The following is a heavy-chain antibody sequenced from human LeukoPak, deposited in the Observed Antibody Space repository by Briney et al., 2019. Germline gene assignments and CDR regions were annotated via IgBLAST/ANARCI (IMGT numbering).Heavy chain of an antibody. CDR3: ARDRAVAGTWGNQSPVFDY. D-gene: IGHD6-19*01. Sequence: ASVKVSCKASGYTFTSYAMHWVRQAPGQRLEWMGWINAGNGNTKYSQKFQGRVTITRDTSASTAYMELSSLRSEDTAVYYCARDRAVAGTWGNQSPVFDYWGQGTLVTVSS. J-gene: IGHJ4*02. V-gene: IGHV1-3*01. CDR1: GYTFTSYA. CDR2: INAGNGNT.